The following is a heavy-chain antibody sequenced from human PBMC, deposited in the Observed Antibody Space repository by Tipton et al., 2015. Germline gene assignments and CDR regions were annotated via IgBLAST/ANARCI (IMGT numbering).Heavy chain of an antibody. CDR1: GASISDGDYY. Sequence: TLSLTCTVSGASISDGDYYWSWIRQHPGKGLEWTGYIYHSGSAYYNPSLKSRLTMSVDTSKNQFSLNLISVTAADTAVYYCARLRGYTYGYFDYWSQGTLVTVSS. V-gene: IGHV4-31*03. J-gene: IGHJ4*02. CDR2: IYHSGSA. CDR3: ARLRGYTYGYFDY. D-gene: IGHD5-18*01.